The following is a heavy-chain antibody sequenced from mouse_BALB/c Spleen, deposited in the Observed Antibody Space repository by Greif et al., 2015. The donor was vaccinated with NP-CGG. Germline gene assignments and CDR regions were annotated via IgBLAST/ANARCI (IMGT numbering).Heavy chain of an antibody. J-gene: IGHJ4*01. D-gene: IGHD2-4*01. CDR2: ISSGSSTI. CDR1: GFTFSSFG. Sequence: DVQLVESGGGLVQPGGSRKLSCAASGFTFSSFGMHWVRQAPEKGLEWVAYISSGSSTIYYADTVKGRFTISRDNPKNTLFLQMTSLRSEDTAMYYCARTNPRMIKDAMDYWGQGTSVTVPS. CDR3: ARTNPRMIKDAMDY. V-gene: IGHV5-17*02.